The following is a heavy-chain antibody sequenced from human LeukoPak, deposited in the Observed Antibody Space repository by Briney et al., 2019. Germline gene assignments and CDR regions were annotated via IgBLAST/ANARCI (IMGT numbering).Heavy chain of an antibody. J-gene: IGHJ4*02. CDR3: ARDNNWGSTHY. CDR2: IAYDGNNK. D-gene: IGHD7-27*01. V-gene: IGHV3-30-3*01. CDR1: GFTFNTYA. Sequence: GGSLRLSCAASGFTFNTYAMHWVRQAPGKGLEWVAVIAYDGNNKYYADSVKGRFTVSRDNTKNTLYPQMNSLRAEDTAVYYCARDNNWGSTHYWGQGTLVTVSS.